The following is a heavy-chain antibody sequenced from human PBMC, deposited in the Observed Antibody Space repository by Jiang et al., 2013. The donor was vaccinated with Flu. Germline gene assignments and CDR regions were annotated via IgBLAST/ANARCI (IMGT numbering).Heavy chain of an antibody. CDR3: ARDGPYSGSYGAFDI. Sequence: CAASGFTFSDYYMTWIRQAPGKGLEWVSYISTYSSYTTYADSVKGRFTISRDNAKNSLYLQMNSLRAEDTAVYYCARDGPYSGSYGAFDIWGQGTMVTVSS. CDR2: ISTYSSYT. J-gene: IGHJ3*02. CDR1: GFTFSDYY. D-gene: IGHD1-26*01. V-gene: IGHV3-11*06.